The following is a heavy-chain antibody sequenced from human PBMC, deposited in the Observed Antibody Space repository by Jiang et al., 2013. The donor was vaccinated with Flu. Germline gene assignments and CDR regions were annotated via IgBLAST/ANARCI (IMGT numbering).Heavy chain of an antibody. CDR2: TYYKSKWYT. J-gene: IGHJ6*02. CDR1: GDSVSNSNVA. CDR3: ARESPGEWLRLGYLYFYGMDV. V-gene: IGHV6-1*01. Sequence: SQTLSLTCAISGDSVSNSNVAWNWIRQSPSRGLEWLGRTYYKSKWYTDYAVSVKSRTTINADTSMNHFSLQLNPVTPEDMAVYYCARESPGEWLRLGYLYFYGMDVWGPGTTVTVSS. D-gene: IGHD5-12*01.